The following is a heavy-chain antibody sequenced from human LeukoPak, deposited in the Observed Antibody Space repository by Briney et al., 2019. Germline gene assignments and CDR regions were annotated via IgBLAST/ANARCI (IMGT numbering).Heavy chain of an antibody. Sequence: PGGSLRLSCAASGFTFSDYYMSWIRQAPGKGLEWVSYISSSGATIYYADSVKGRFTISRDNAKNALYLQMNSLRAEDTAVYYCARDRSSYRYYFDSWGQGTLVTVSS. D-gene: IGHD3-10*01. CDR1: GFTFSDYY. J-gene: IGHJ4*02. V-gene: IGHV3-11*04. CDR3: ARDRSSYRYYFDS. CDR2: ISSSGATI.